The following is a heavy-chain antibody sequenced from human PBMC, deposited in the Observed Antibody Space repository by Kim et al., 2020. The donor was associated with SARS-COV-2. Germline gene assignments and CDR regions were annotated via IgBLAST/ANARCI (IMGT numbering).Heavy chain of an antibody. V-gene: IGHV3-66*01. CDR3: ARGDGYNFFRY. D-gene: IGHD5-18*01. J-gene: IGHJ4*02. CDR2: T. Sequence: TYYAESVKDRFTISRDTSSNTIYLQMNSLRAEDTAVYYCARGDGYNFFRYWGQGTLVTVSS.